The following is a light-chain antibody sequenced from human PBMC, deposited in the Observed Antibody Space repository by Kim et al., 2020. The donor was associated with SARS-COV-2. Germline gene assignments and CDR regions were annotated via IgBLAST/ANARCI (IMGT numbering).Light chain of an antibody. CDR3: QHRQT. V-gene: IGKV1-5*01. CDR1: QYVARC. Sequence: ASVAASVSVSVTITCRTTQYVARCLAWYQQEPGRATKPLIYDASTLDRRVRSRFRGSGSGTEFTLTINSLQPDDFASYYCQHRQTFGQGTKVDIK. J-gene: IGKJ1*01. CDR2: DAS.